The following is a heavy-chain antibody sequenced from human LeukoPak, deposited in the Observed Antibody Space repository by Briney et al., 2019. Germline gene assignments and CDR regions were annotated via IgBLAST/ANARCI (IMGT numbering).Heavy chain of an antibody. V-gene: IGHV5-51*01. J-gene: IGHJ6*02. D-gene: IGHD5-18*01. CDR3: ARRGYSLGYDLYYYYGMDV. Sequence: GESLKISCKGTGYTFTSYSIGRVRQMPGKGLEWMGIINPGDSDTRYWPSFQGQVSISADKSISTAYLQWSSLKASDTAKYYCARRGYSLGYDLYYYYGMDVWGQGTTVTVPS. CDR1: GYTFTSYS. CDR2: INPGDSDT.